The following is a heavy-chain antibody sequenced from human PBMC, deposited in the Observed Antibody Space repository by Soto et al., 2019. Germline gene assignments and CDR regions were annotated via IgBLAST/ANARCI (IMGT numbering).Heavy chain of an antibody. CDR1: VGTCSSYP. V-gene: IGHV1-69*06. Sequence: QAQLVQSGAEMKQPGSSVKVSCKASVGTCSSYPINWVRQAPGHGLEWLGSFTPALGTANYPKKFQDRLTITADTSARTTYMELRSLRSEDTGLSYCAREGGDGYGWEGNWFLDLWGRGTLVTVSS. J-gene: IGHJ2*01. CDR3: AREGGDGYGWEGNWFLDL. D-gene: IGHD5-12*01. CDR2: FTPALGTA.